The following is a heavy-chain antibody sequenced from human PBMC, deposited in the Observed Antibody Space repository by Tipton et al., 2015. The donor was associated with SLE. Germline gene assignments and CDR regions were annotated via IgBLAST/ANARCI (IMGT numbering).Heavy chain of an antibody. D-gene: IGHD1-1*01. V-gene: IGHV4-59*01. Sequence: TLSLTCTVSGGSITPYFWSWIRQPPGRGLEWIGYFSDSGTTNYNPSLASRVTISLDTSKNQFSLRLTSVTAADTAVYYCAINFILEGVPEYWGQGNLVTVSS. CDR3: AINFILEGVPEY. CDR2: FSDSGTT. J-gene: IGHJ4*02. CDR1: GGSITPYF.